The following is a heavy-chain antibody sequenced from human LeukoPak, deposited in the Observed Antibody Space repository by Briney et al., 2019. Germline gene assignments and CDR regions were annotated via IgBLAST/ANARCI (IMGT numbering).Heavy chain of an antibody. J-gene: IGHJ5*02. V-gene: IGHV1-18*01. Sequence: ASVKVSCKASGYTFTSYGISWVRQAPGQGLEWMGWISAYNGNTNYAQKLQGRVTMTTDTSTSTAYMELRSLRSDDTAVYYCARADQLLLPIWFDPWGQGTLVTVSS. CDR1: GYTFTSYG. CDR3: ARADQLLLPIWFDP. D-gene: IGHD2-2*01. CDR2: ISAYNGNT.